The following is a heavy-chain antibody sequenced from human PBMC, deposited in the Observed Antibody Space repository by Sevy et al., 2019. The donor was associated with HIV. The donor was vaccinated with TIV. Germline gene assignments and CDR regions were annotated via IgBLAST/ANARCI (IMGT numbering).Heavy chain of an antibody. CDR3: AKGEAALWD. J-gene: IGHJ4*02. V-gene: IGHV3-23*01. CDR1: GFIFKTYA. Sequence: GGSLRLSCAASGFIFKTYAMNWVRQAPGMGLQWVSFISASGGSTYYADSVQGRFTISRDNSRNILYLQMNSLTAEDTAVYYCAKGEAALWDRGQGTLVTVSS. CDR2: ISASGGST. D-gene: IGHD6-13*01.